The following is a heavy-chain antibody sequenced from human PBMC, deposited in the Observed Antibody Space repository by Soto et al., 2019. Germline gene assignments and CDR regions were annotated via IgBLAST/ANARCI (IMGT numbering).Heavy chain of an antibody. Sequence: SETLSLTCTVSGGSISSDYWSWIRQPPGKGLEWIGYIYYSGSTNYNPSLKSRVTISVDTSKNQFSLKLSSVTAADTAVYYCAREGTYNNFDYWGQGTLVTVSS. CDR1: GGSISSDY. CDR3: AREGTYNNFDY. CDR2: IYYSGST. D-gene: IGHD1-1*01. J-gene: IGHJ4*02. V-gene: IGHV4-59*01.